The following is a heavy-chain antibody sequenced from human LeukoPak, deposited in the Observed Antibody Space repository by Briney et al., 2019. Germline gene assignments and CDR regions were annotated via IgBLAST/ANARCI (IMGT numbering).Heavy chain of an antibody. D-gene: IGHD3-3*01. J-gene: IGHJ5*02. V-gene: IGHV4-59*01. Sequence: PSETLSLTCSVSGGSISAYYWSWIRQSPGKGLEWIGYIYYGGTTNYNPSLKSRVTISVDTSKNQFSLRLSSVTAADTALYYCARGGGDFWNGYFGFCGSWGQGTLVTVSS. CDR2: IYYGGTT. CDR1: GGSISAYY. CDR3: ARGGGDFWNGYFGFCGS.